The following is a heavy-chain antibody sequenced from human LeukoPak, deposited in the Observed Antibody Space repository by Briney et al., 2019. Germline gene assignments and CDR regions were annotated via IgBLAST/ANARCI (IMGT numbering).Heavy chain of an antibody. J-gene: IGHJ4*02. Sequence: GGSLRLSCAASGFTFSSYAMSWIRQDPGKGLEWVSAISGSGGSTYYADSVKGRFTISRDNSKNTLYLQMNSLRAEDTAVYYCAKLNDFWSGYLDYWGQGTLVTVAS. V-gene: IGHV3-23*01. CDR1: GFTFSSYA. CDR2: ISGSGGST. CDR3: AKLNDFWSGYLDY. D-gene: IGHD3-3*01.